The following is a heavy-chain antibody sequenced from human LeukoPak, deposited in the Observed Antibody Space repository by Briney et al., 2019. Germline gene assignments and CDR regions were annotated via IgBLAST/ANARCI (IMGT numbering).Heavy chain of an antibody. CDR2: ISGSGGST. Sequence: GGSLRLSCAASGFTFSSYGMNWVRQAPGKGLEWVSVISGSGGSTYYADSVKGRFTISRDNSKNMLYLQMNSLRAEDTAVYYCAKDSGYSSGWTKDYWGQGTLVTVSS. J-gene: IGHJ4*02. CDR3: AKDSGYSSGWTKDY. D-gene: IGHD6-19*01. V-gene: IGHV3-23*01. CDR1: GFTFSSYG.